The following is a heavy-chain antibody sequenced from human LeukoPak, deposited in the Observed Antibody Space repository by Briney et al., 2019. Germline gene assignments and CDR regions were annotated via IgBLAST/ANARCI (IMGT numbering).Heavy chain of an antibody. Sequence: PGGSLRLSCAASGFTVSSNYMSWVRQAPGKGLEWVSVIYSGGSTYYADSVKGRFTISRDNSKNTLYLQMNSLRAEDTAVYYCAKELEMATTMLPFDYWGQGTLVTVSS. D-gene: IGHD5-24*01. V-gene: IGHV3-66*02. CDR1: GFTVSSNY. J-gene: IGHJ4*02. CDR2: IYSGGST. CDR3: AKELEMATTMLPFDY.